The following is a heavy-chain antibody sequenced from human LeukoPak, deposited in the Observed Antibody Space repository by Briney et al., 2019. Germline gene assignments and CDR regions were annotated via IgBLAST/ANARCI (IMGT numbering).Heavy chain of an antibody. D-gene: IGHD6-25*01. Sequence: PGGSLRLPCAASGFIVNNNYMSWVRQAPEKGLEWVSVIYPGGNTYYADSVKGRFTISRDNSKNTVFLQMNNLGAEDTAVYYCAREVIAAPPGLPRPYYFDLWGQGTLVTVSS. CDR1: GFIVNNNY. V-gene: IGHV3-53*01. J-gene: IGHJ4*02. CDR2: IYPGGNT. CDR3: AREVIAAPPGLPRPYYFDL.